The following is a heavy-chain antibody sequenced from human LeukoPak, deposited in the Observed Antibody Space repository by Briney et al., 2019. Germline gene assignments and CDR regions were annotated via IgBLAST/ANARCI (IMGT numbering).Heavy chain of an antibody. V-gene: IGHV1-24*01. Sequence: AAGKCCSKVSGDAIAGLSLHWVRQDTGKGLEWMGGFDPEDGETIYAQKFQGRVTMTEDTSTDTAYMELSSLRSEDTAVYYCAKPARGLGIQYGLDAWGQGTQVTVSS. CDR1: GDAIAGLS. D-gene: IGHD3-16*01. J-gene: IGHJ5*02. CDR2: FDPEDGET. CDR3: AKPARGLGIQYGLDA.